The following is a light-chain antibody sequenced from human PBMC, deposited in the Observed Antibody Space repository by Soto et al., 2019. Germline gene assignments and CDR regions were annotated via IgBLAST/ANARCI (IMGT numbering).Light chain of an antibody. J-gene: IGKJ3*01. Sequence: EIVLTQSPGTLSLSPGDRATLSCRASQTVTGNYLAWYHQKPGQAPRLLIHSASSRATGIPDRFSASGTGTDFTLTISRLEPEDFAVYYCQQRNNWPSNTFGPGTKVDIK. CDR3: QQRNNWPSNT. CDR1: QTVTGNY. CDR2: SAS. V-gene: IGKV3D-20*02.